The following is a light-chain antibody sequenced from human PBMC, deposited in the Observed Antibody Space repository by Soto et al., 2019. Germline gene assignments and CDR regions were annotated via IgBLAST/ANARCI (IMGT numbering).Light chain of an antibody. J-gene: IGKJ2*01. V-gene: IGKV3-20*01. CDR1: QSVINNW. CDR3: QQYGTSPYT. Sequence: EIVLTQSPDTLSLSPGERATLSCRASQSVINNWLAWYQQKPGQAPRLLIYSASSRPGGIPDKFSGSGSGTDFTLTINRLEPEEFAVYYCQQYGTSPYTFAQGTKLEI. CDR2: SAS.